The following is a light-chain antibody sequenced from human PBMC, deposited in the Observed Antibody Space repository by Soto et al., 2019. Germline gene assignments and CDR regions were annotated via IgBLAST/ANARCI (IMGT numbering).Light chain of an antibody. CDR3: SSCTGGNPSYV. J-gene: IGLJ1*01. CDR2: EVT. CDR1: SSDVGGYDY. Sequence: QSVLTQPPSASGSPGQSVTISCTGTSSDVGGYDYVSWYQQHPGKAPKLMIYEVTIRPSGVSDRFSGSKSGNTASLTVSGLQAEDEADYYCSSCTGGNPSYVFGTGTKVTVL. V-gene: IGLV2-8*01.